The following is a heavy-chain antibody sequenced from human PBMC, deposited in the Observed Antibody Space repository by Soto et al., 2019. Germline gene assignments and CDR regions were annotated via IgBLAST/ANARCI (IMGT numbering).Heavy chain of an antibody. V-gene: IGHV2-5*02. Sequence: QITLKESGPTLVKPTQTLTLTCTFSGFSLSTSGVGVGWIRQPPGKALEWLALIYWDDDKRYSPSLKSRLTITKDTSKTQVVLTMTNMDPVDTATYYCAHGLGRGSGWYPPDYWGQGTLVTVSS. CDR1: GFSLSTSGVG. D-gene: IGHD6-19*01. J-gene: IGHJ4*02. CDR3: AHGLGRGSGWYPPDY. CDR2: IYWDDDK.